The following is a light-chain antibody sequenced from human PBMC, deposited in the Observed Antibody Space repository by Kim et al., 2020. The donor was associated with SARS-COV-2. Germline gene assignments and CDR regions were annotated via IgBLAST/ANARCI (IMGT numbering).Light chain of an antibody. Sequence: QSALTQPASVSGPPGQSITISCTGTSSDVGGYNYVAWYQQDPGKAPKLMIYDVSERPSGVSDRFSGSKSGNTASLTISGLQAEDEGDYYCSSFSSNTYVVFGGGTKLTV. CDR2: DVS. CDR1: SSDVGGYNY. CDR3: SSFSSNTYVV. J-gene: IGLJ2*01. V-gene: IGLV2-14*01.